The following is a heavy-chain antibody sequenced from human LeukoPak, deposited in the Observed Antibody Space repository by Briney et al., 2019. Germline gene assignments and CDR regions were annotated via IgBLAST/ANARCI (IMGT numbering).Heavy chain of an antibody. J-gene: IGHJ5*02. CDR3: ATFEYSSSSVASWFDP. V-gene: IGHV1-69*13. D-gene: IGHD6-6*01. CDR2: IIPIFGTA. Sequence: GASVKVSCKASGGTFSSYAISWVRQAPGQGLEWMGGIIPIFGTANYAQKFQGRVTITADESTSTAYMELSSLRSGDTAVYYCATFEYSSSSVASWFDPWGQGTLVTVSS. CDR1: GGTFSSYA.